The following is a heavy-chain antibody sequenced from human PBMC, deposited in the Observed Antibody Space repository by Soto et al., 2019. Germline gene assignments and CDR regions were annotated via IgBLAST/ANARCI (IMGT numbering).Heavy chain of an antibody. V-gene: IGHV4-59*01. CDR3: ARAIRGTAGTIVGSDV. Sequence: QVQLQESGPGLVKPSETLSLTCNVSGVSISGYYWSWIGQPPGKPLEWIAYIYYGGTINYNPYLKSRGIISRDPSRNEFSLELTSVTAADTAIYFCARAIRGTAGTIVGSDVWGKGTTVIVSS. CDR2: IYYGGTI. CDR1: GVSISGYY. J-gene: IGHJ6*04. D-gene: IGHD1-7*01.